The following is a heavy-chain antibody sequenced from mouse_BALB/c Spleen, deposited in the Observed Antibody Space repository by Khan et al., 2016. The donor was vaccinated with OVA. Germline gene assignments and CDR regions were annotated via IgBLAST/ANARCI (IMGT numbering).Heavy chain of an antibody. CDR2: VSSGSSTI. CDR3: ARSGGNFHWYFDV. CDR1: GFTFSSFG. Sequence: EVELVESGGGLVQPGGSRKLSYAASGFTFSSFGMHWVRQAPKKGLEWVAYVSSGSSTIYYVDTVKGRFTISRDNPKNTLFLQMTSLRSEDTAMYYCARSGGNFHWYFDVWGAGTSVTVSS. V-gene: IGHV5-17*02. J-gene: IGHJ1*01. D-gene: IGHD2-1*01.